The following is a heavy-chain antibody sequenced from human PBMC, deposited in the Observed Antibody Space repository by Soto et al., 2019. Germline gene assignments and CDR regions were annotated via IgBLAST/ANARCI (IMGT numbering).Heavy chain of an antibody. J-gene: IGHJ4*02. CDR1: GFTFSSYG. CDR3: AKDYGDSGYFDY. CDR2: ISYDGSNK. V-gene: IGHV3-30*18. D-gene: IGHD4-17*01. Sequence: QVQLVESGGGVVQPGRSLRLSCAASGFTFSSYGMHWVRQAPGKGLEWVAVISYDGSNKYYADSVKGRFTISRDNSKNTLELQMNSLRAEDKAVYYCAKDYGDSGYFDYWGQGTLVTVSS.